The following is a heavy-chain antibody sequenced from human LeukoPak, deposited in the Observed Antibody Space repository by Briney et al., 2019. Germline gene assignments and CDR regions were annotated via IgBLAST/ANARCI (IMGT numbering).Heavy chain of an antibody. CDR1: GFTFSSYE. Sequence: GGSLRLSCAASGFTFSSYEMNWVRQAPGEGLEWVSYISASGSTILYAESVKGRFTISRDNAKNSLYLQMNSLKAEDTAVYYCARSGTYCTEGICYTGYYFDFWGQGTLVTVSS. CDR2: ISASGSTI. J-gene: IGHJ4*02. V-gene: IGHV3-48*03. D-gene: IGHD2-8*01. CDR3: ARSGTYCTEGICYTGYYFDF.